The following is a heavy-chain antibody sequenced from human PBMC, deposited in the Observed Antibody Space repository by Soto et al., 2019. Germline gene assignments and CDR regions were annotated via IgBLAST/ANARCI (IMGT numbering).Heavy chain of an antibody. J-gene: IGHJ4*02. CDR2: IDYNGVT. V-gene: IGHV4-39*01. CDR1: GGSIYRSGYY. D-gene: IGHD2-15*01. Sequence: SETLSLTCTVSGGSIYRSGYYWGWIRQPPGRGLEWIGNIDYNGVTYSNPSLKSRVTISRDTSKNQFSLKLTSVTAADTALYYCGRVLVGATGHTDSDSWGPGTLVTVSS. CDR3: GRVLVGATGHTDSDS.